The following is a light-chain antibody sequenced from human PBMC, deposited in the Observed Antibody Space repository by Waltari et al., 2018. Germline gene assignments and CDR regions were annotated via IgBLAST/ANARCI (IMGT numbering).Light chain of an antibody. CDR3: QKYESLPAT. V-gene: IGKV3-20*01. J-gene: IGKJ1*01. Sequence: LRQSPGTLSLPPGERATLSCRASQSISSFLAWYQQKPGQAPRLLIYHASNRATGIPDRFSGSGSGTDFSLTINRLEPEDIAVYYCQKYESLPATFGQGTKVEIK. CDR2: HAS. CDR1: QSISSF.